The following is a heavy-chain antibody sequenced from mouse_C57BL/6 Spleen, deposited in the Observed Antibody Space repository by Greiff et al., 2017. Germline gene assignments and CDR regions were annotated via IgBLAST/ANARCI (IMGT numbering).Heavy chain of an antibody. V-gene: IGHV1-54*01. Sequence: VQLQQSGAELVRPGTSVKVSCKASGYAFTNYLIEWVKQRPGQGLEWIGVINPGSGGTNYNEKFKGKATLTADKSSSTAYMQLSSLTSEDSAVYFCARHYGEGDDWGQGTTLTVSS. D-gene: IGHD1-1*01. J-gene: IGHJ2*01. CDR1: GYAFTNYL. CDR3: ARHYGEGDD. CDR2: INPGSGGT.